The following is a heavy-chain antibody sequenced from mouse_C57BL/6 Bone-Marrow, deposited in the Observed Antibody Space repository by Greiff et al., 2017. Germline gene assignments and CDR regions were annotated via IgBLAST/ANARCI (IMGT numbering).Heavy chain of an antibody. J-gene: IGHJ2*01. CDR3: ARSAYYYGSSPDY. D-gene: IGHD1-1*01. CDR2: INPNNGGT. CDR1: GYTFTDYY. V-gene: IGHV1-26*01. Sequence: EVQLQQSGPELVKPGASVKISCKASGYTFTDYYMNWVKQSHGKSLEWIGDINPNNGGTSYNQKFKGKATLTVDKSSSTAYMELRSLTSEDSAVYYCARSAYYYGSSPDYWGQGTTLTVSS.